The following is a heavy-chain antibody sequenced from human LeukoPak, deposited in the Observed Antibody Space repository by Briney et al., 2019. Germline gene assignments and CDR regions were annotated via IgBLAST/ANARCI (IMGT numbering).Heavy chain of an antibody. CDR3: ARVGVHKGV. CDR2: INHSGST. Sequence: SEALSLTCAVYGGSFSGYYWSWIRQPPGKGLEWIGEINHSGSTNYNPSLKSRVTISVDTSKNQFSLKLSSVTAADTAVYYCARVGVHKGVWGKGTTVTISS. V-gene: IGHV4-34*01. J-gene: IGHJ6*04. D-gene: IGHD2-21*01. CDR1: GGSFSGYY.